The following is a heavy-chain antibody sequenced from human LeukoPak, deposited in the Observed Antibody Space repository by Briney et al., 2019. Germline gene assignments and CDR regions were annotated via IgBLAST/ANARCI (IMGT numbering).Heavy chain of an antibody. CDR3: ARAAVGTDAFDI. CDR1: GDSISNFY. CDR2: IYTSGST. Sequence: KPSETLSLTCTVSGDSISNFYWSWIRQPAGKGLEWIGRIYTSGSTNYNPSLKSRVTISVDTSKNQFSLKLSSVTAADTAVYYCARAAVGTDAFDIWGQGTMVTVSS. D-gene: IGHD6-19*01. V-gene: IGHV4-4*07. J-gene: IGHJ3*02.